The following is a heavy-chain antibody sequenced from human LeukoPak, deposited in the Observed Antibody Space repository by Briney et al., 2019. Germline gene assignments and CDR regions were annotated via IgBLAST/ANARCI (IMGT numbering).Heavy chain of an antibody. Sequence: EASVKVSCKASGYTFTSYYMHWVRQAPGQGLEWMGIINPSGGSTSYAQKFQGRVTITADESTSTAYMELSSLRSEDTAVYYCASPTPFSIPDYYYGMDVWGQGTTVTVSS. CDR1: GYTFTSYY. CDR2: INPSGGST. J-gene: IGHJ6*02. V-gene: IGHV1-46*01. CDR3: ASPTPFSIPDYYYGMDV. D-gene: IGHD2-21*01.